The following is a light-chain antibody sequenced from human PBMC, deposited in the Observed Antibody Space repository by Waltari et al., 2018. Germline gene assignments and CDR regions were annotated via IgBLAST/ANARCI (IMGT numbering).Light chain of an antibody. CDR3: SSRNGRASQVV. V-gene: IGLV3-19*01. Sequence: SSELTQNPVVSVALGQPIRHTCPGASLRTPYASRSQVKPGQAPLLVMFGKEKRPSGVPDRISGDSSDTTSSLTSTGAQAEDEADYYCSSRNGRASQVVFAGGTKVTVL. J-gene: IGLJ2*01. CDR2: GKE. CDR1: SLRTPY.